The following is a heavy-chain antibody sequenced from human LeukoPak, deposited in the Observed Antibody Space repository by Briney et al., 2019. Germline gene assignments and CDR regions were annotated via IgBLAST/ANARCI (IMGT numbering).Heavy chain of an antibody. CDR2: ISGYNGNT. CDR3: VRGSADHPMAPIFY. Sequence: GASVKVSCKASGYTFASYGITWVRQAPGQGLEWMGWISGYNGNTKYVQKLQGRVTMTTDTSTSTAYMELRSLRSDDTALYYCVRGSADHPMAPIFYWGQGTLVTVSS. D-gene: IGHD2-21*01. J-gene: IGHJ4*02. CDR1: GYTFASYG. V-gene: IGHV1-18*01.